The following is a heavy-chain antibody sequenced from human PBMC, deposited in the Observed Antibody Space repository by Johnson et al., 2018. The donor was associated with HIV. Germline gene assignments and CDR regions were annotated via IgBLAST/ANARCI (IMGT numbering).Heavy chain of an antibody. D-gene: IGHD6-19*01. CDR2: IYSGGST. V-gene: IGHV3-66*01. J-gene: IGHJ3*02. Sequence: MLLVESGGGLVQPVGSLRLSCAASGFTVSSNYMSWVRQAPGKGLEWVSVIYSGGSTYYADSVKGRFTISRDNSKNTLYLQMNSLRAEDTAVYYCARGGYSSGWIYAFDIWGQGTMVTVSS. CDR1: GFTVSSNY. CDR3: ARGGYSSGWIYAFDI.